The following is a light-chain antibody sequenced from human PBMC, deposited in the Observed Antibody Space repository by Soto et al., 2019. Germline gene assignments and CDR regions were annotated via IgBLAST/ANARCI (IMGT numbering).Light chain of an antibody. J-gene: IGKJ1*01. CDR2: DAS. CDR3: LQYSSHSWT. Sequence: DIQMTQSPSSLSPSVGDRVTITCRASRSISDWLAWYQQKPGKAPERLIFDASNLKSGVSSRFSGSGSGTEFTLTISRLQPDDVATYYCLQYSSHSWTFGQGTKVEIK. V-gene: IGKV1-5*01. CDR1: RSISDW.